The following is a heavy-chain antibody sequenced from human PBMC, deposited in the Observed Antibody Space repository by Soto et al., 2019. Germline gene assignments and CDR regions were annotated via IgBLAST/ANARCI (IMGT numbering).Heavy chain of an antibody. CDR1: GFPFSTYW. CDR3: ASQGLYYYGLDV. J-gene: IGHJ6*02. CDR2: INNDGSTT. V-gene: IGHV3-74*01. Sequence: GGSLRLSCAASGFPFSTYWMHWVRQAPGKGPVWVSRINNDGSTTRYADSVKGRFTISRDNAKNTLYLQMNSLRAEDTAVYYCASQGLYYYGLDVWGQGTTVTV.